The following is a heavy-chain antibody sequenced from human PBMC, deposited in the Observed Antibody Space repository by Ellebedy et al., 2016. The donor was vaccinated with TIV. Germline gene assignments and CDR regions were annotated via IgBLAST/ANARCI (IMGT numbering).Heavy chain of an antibody. CDR2: ISTGNGNT. D-gene: IGHD6-13*01. Sequence: AASVKVSCKASGYIFSDYALYWVRQAPGQRLEWMGWISTGNGNTKYSEKFQGRVTMTRDTSTSTVYMELSSLRSEDTAVYYCARRGTATPGAFDIWGQGTMVTVSS. CDR3: ARRGTATPGAFDI. CDR1: GYIFSDYA. J-gene: IGHJ3*02. V-gene: IGHV1-3*04.